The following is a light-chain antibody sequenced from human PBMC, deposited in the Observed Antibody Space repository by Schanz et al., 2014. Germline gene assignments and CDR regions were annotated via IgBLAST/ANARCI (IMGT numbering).Light chain of an antibody. V-gene: IGKV3-20*01. CDR3: QQYGSSPPYT. CDR2: GAS. J-gene: IGKJ2*01. CDR1: QSVSSSY. Sequence: EIVLTQSPGTLSLSPGERATLSCRASQSVSSSYFAWFQQKPGQAPRLLIYGASSRATGIPARFSGSGSGTEFTLTISRLEPEDFAVYYCQQYGSSPPYTFGQGTKLEIK.